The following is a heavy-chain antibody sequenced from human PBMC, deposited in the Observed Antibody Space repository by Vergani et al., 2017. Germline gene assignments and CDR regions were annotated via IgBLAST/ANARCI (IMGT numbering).Heavy chain of an antibody. D-gene: IGHD3-9*01. V-gene: IGHV4-59*01. CDR3: ARYYDILTGYYDAFDI. CDR1: GGSISSYY. CDR2: IYYSGST. J-gene: IGHJ3*02. Sequence: QVQLQESGPGLVKPSETLSLTCTVSGGSISSYYWSWIRQPPGKGLEWIGYIYYSGSTNYNPSLKSRVTISVDTSKNQFSLKLSSVTAADTAVYYCARYYDILTGYYDAFDIWGQGTMVTVSS.